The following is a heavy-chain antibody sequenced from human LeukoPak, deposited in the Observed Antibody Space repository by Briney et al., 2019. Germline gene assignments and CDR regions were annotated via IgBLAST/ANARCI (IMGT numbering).Heavy chain of an antibody. CDR2: INAGNGDT. D-gene: IGHD3-16*01. V-gene: IGHV1-3*01. Sequence: ASVKVSCKASGYTFSSYDIHWVRQAPGQRLEWMGRINAGNGDTKYSEKFQGKVTITRDTPASTDYMELSSLRSEDTAVYYCARAQLGSHRPGDYWGQGTLVTVSS. J-gene: IGHJ4*02. CDR3: ARAQLGSHRPGDY. CDR1: GYTFSSYD.